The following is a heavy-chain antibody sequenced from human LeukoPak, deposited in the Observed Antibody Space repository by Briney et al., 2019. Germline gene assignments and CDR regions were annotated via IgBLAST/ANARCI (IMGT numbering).Heavy chain of an antibody. V-gene: IGHV3-9*01. CDR1: GFTFDDYA. D-gene: IGHD3-3*01. CDR3: AKAVDDFWSGYYWVYFDY. J-gene: IGHJ4*02. CDR2: ISWNSGSI. Sequence: PGGSLRLSCAASGFTFDDYAMHWVRQAPGKGLEWVSGISWNSGSIGYADSVKGRFTISRDNSKNTLYLQMNSLRAEDTAVYYCAKAVDDFWSGYYWVYFDYWGQGTLVTVSS.